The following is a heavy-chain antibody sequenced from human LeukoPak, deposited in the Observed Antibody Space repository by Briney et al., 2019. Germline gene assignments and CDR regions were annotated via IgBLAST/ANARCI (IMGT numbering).Heavy chain of an antibody. CDR1: GFTLSSYW. D-gene: IGHD2-21*01. CDR2: IKQDGSEK. J-gene: IGHJ4*02. Sequence: GGSLRLSCAASGFTLSSYWMIGVRQAPGKGLEWVANIKQDGSEKYYVDSVKGRFTISRDNAKNSLYLQMNSLRAEDTAVYYRARDKRYCGNCRCPWEPFDYWGQGTLVTVSS. CDR3: ARDKRYCGNCRCPWEPFDY. V-gene: IGHV3-7*05.